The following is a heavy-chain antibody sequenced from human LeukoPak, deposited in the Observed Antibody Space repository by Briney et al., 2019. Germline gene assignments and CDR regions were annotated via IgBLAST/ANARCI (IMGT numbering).Heavy chain of an antibody. D-gene: IGHD5-18*01. CDR3: ARDQRIQLWLSSFDY. J-gene: IGHJ4*02. V-gene: IGHV3-49*03. CDR2: IRSKAFGGAT. Sequence: GGSLRLSCTASGFTFDDYAMSWFRQAPGKGLEWVGFIRSKAFGGATEYAASMKGRFTISRDDSKSVASLQMNSLKTEDTAVYYCARDQRIQLWLSSFDYWGQGTLVTVSS. CDR1: GFTFDDYA.